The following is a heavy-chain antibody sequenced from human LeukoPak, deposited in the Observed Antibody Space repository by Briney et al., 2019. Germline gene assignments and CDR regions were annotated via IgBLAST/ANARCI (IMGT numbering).Heavy chain of an antibody. V-gene: IGHV1-69*05. CDR3: VSGIALSHWHYFDY. Sequence: SVKVSCKASGGTFSSYAISWVRQAPGQGLEWMGGIIPIFGTANYAQKFQGRVTITRDTSASTAYMELSSLRSEDTAVYYCVSGIALSHWHYFDYWGQGTLVTVSS. J-gene: IGHJ4*02. CDR1: GGTFSSYA. D-gene: IGHD3-3*02. CDR2: IIPIFGTA.